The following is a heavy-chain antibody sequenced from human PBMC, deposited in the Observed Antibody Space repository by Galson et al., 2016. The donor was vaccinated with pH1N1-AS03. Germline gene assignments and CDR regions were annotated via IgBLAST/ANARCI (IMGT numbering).Heavy chain of an antibody. V-gene: IGHV3-48*02. CDR2: ISSSSSTI. Sequence: SLRLSCAASGFTFSSYSMNWVRQAPGKGLEWVSYISSSSSTIYYADSVKGRFTISRDNAKNSLYLQMNSLRDEDTAEYYCARELHYGWLVPGYWGQGTLVTVSS. J-gene: IGHJ4*02. D-gene: IGHD6-19*01. CDR3: ARELHYGWLVPGY. CDR1: GFTFSSYS.